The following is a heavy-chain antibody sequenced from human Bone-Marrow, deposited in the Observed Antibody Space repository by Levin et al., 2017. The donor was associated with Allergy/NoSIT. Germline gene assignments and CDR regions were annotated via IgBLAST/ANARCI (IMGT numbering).Heavy chain of an antibody. CDR3: AREVGDDPYNWFDP. CDR2: ISASGGFT. CDR1: GFTFSDYF. J-gene: IGHJ5*02. D-gene: IGHD4-17*01. V-gene: IGHV3-11*06. Sequence: SCAASGFTFSDYFMSWVRQAPGKGLEWVAYISASGGFTVYADSMKGRFTISRDNAKNSLFLQMNSLRADDTAVYYCAREVGDDPYNWFDPWGQGTLVTVSS.